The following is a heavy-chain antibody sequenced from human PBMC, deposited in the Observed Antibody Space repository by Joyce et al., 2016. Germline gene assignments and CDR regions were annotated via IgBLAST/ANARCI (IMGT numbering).Heavy chain of an antibody. Sequence: QVHLEESGPGLVKPSETLSLTCSVSGGSVTNDIYYWSWLRQPPGKGLEWIGHIYYTGNTRYNPSLKSRINISVDTSKNQFSLSLSSVTTADTAMYYCARDYIGRATRPDSGFDSWGQGTLVSVSS. CDR2: IYYTGNT. CDR3: ARDYIGRATRPDSGFDS. CDR1: GGSVTNDIYY. V-gene: IGHV4-61*01. D-gene: IGHD6-6*01. J-gene: IGHJ4*02.